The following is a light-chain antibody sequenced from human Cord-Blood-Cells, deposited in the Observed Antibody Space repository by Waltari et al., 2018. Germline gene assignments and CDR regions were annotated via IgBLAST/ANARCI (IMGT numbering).Light chain of an antibody. V-gene: IGLV2-11*01. J-gene: IGLJ3*02. CDR1: SSDVGGYNY. CDR2: DVS. CDR3: CSYAGSYTGV. Sequence: QSALTQPRSVSASPGQSVTISCTGTSSDVGGYNYVSWYQQHPGKAPKLMIYDVSKRPSGVPDRFSGSKSGNTASLTISGLQAEDEADYYCCSYAGSYTGVFGGGTKLTVL.